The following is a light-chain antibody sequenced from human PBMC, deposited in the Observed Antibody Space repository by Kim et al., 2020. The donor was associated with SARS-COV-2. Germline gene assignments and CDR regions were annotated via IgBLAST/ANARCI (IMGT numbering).Light chain of an antibody. CDR2: GKN. V-gene: IGLV3-19*01. Sequence: ALGQTVRITCQGDSLRSYYASWYQQKPGQAPVLVIYGKNNRPSGIPHRFSGSSSGNTASLTITGAQAEDEADYYCNSRDSSGNHLVFGGGTKLTVL. J-gene: IGLJ3*02. CDR1: SLRSYY. CDR3: NSRDSSGNHLV.